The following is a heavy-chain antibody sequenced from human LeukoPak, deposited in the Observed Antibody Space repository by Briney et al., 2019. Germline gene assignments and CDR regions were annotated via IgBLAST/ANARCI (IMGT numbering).Heavy chain of an antibody. CDR2: IFHSGST. CDR3: ARDQYYDVSTYYEIDY. J-gene: IGHJ4*02. V-gene: IGHV4-4*02. CDR1: SGSIFSNNW. Sequence: SETLSLTCAVSSGSIFSNNWWSWVRQPPGKGLEWIGQIFHSGSTSYSPSLKSRVTISVDKSKNQFSLKLTSVTAADTAVYYCARDQYYDVSTYYEIDYWGQGTLVTASS. D-gene: IGHD3-22*01.